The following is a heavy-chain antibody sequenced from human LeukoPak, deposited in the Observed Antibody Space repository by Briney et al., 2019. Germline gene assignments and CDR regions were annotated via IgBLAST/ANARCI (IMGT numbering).Heavy chain of an antibody. D-gene: IGHD1-26*01. CDR3: ARDSPGGVVGATDYYYMDV. V-gene: IGHV4-4*07. CDR1: GGSISSYY. J-gene: IGHJ6*03. Sequence: SETLSLTCTVSGGSISSYYWSWIRQPAGKGLEWIGRIYTSGSTNYNPSLKSRVTISVDKSKNQFSLKLSPVTAADTAVYYCARDSPGGVVGATDYYYMDVWGKGTTVTVSS. CDR2: IYTSGST.